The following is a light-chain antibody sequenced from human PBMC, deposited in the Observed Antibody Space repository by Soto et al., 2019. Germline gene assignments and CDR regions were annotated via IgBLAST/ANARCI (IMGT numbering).Light chain of an antibody. CDR2: DVS. CDR1: SSDVGAYNY. CDR3: SSYTTSSTYV. J-gene: IGLJ1*01. V-gene: IGLV2-14*01. Sequence: QSVLTQPASVSGYPGQSITISCTGASSDVGAYNYVAWCQQHPGKGPKLLIYDVSNRPSGFSSRFSGSKSGNTASLTISWLRAEGEADYFCSSYTTSSTYVFGTGTKVTVL.